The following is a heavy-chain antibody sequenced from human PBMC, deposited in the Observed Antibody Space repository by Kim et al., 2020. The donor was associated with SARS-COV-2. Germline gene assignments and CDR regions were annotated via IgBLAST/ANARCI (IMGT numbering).Heavy chain of an antibody. CDR3: ARAGSYYDYYYGMDV. CDR1: GFTFDDYG. V-gene: IGHV3-20*01. Sequence: GGSLRLSCAASGFTFDDYGMSWVRQAPGKGLEWVSGINWNGGSTGYADSVKGRFTISRDNAKNSLYLQMNSLRAEDTALYHCARAGSYYDYYYGMDVWGPGTTVTVSS. J-gene: IGHJ6*02. D-gene: IGHD1-26*01. CDR2: INWNGGST.